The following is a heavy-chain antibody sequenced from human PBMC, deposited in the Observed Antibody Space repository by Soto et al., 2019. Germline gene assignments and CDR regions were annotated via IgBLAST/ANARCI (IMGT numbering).Heavy chain of an antibody. CDR3: DSRSYYYMDV. V-gene: IGHV3-72*01. Sequence: EVQLVESGGGLVQPGGSLRLSCAASGFTFSDHYMDWVRQAPGKGLEWVGRTRNKANSYTTEYAASVKGRFTISRDDSKNSLYLQMNSLKTEDTAVYYCDSRSYYYMDVGGKGTTVTVSS. CDR2: TRNKANSYTT. CDR1: GFTFSDHY. J-gene: IGHJ6*03.